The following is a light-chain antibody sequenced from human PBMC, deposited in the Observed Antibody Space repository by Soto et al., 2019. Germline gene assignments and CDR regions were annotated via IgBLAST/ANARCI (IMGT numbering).Light chain of an antibody. Sequence: QSVLTQPPSVSAAPGQKVTISCSGSSSNIGNNYVSCYQQFPGKAPKLLIYDNKKRPSGIPDRFSGSKSGTSATLGITGLQTGDEADYYCGTWDTSLSAYVFGTGTKLTVL. CDR1: SSNIGNNY. V-gene: IGLV1-51*01. J-gene: IGLJ1*01. CDR2: DNK. CDR3: GTWDTSLSAYV.